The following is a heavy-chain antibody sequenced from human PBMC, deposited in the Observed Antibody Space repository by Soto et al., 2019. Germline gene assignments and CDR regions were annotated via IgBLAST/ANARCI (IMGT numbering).Heavy chain of an antibody. CDR1: GYTLTTYS. J-gene: IGHJ5*02. V-gene: IGHV1-18*01. CDR3: ARISRRNWFDP. CDR2: ISVYNGNT. Sequence: QVQLVQSGTEVKEPGASVKVSCKASGYTLTTYSITWVRQAPGQGLEWMGWISVYNGNTNYAQKLQGRVTMTADTSTTTAYMELRSLRADDTAVYYCARISRRNWFDPWGQGTLVTVSS.